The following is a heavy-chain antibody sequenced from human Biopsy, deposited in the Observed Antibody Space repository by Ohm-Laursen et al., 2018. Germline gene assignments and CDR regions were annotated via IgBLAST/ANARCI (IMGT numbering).Heavy chain of an antibody. Sequence: SLRLSCTASGFTFSNSGMHWVRQAPGKGLEWVAAISYDGSKTDCGDSVKGRLNISRDNSKNTLDLQMSRLRVEDTAVYFCAKDKGTFNFYYYGMDVWGQGTTVTGSS. V-gene: IGHV3-30*18. CDR3: AKDKGTFNFYYYGMDV. CDR2: ISYDGSKT. CDR1: GFTFSNSG. D-gene: IGHD2/OR15-2a*01. J-gene: IGHJ6*02.